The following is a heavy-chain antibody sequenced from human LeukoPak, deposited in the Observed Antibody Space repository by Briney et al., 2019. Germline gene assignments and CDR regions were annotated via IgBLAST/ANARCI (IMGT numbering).Heavy chain of an antibody. CDR3: ARALTPPYAFDI. V-gene: IGHV3-9*01. CDR2: ISWNSGSI. Sequence: GGSLRLSCAASGFTFDDYAMHWVRQAPGKGLEWVSGISWNSGSIDYADSVKGRFTISRDNSKNTLYLQMNSLRAEDTAVYYCARALTPPYAFDIWGQGTMVTVSS. J-gene: IGHJ3*02. CDR1: GFTFDDYA.